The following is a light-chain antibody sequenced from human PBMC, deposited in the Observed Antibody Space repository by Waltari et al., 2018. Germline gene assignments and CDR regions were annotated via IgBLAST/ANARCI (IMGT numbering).Light chain of an antibody. J-gene: IGKJ4*01. CDR3: QQYYTFLLT. CDR1: QDIFSY. CDR2: AAS. V-gene: IGKV1-8*01. Sequence: AIRMTQSPSPFSASTGDRVTITCRASQDIFSYLAWYQQKPGEAPKLLIYAASTLQSGVPSRFSGSGSGTDFTLSISSLQSEDFATYYCQQYYTFLLTFGGGTKVEIK.